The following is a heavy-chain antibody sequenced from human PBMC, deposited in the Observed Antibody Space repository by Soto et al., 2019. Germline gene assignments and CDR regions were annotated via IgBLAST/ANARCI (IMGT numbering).Heavy chain of an antibody. J-gene: IGHJ6*03. CDR1: GFTFSGYG. CDR2: ISSSSSI. Sequence: GGSLRLSCAASGFTFSGYGMNWVRQAPGKGLEWVSYISSSSSINYADSVQGRFTISRDNVKNSLNLQMNSLRAEDTAVYYCARQLNTYYYDSGSFGYYYYMDVWGKGTTATVSS. CDR3: ARQLNTYYYDSGSFGYYYYMDV. D-gene: IGHD3-10*01. V-gene: IGHV3-48*01.